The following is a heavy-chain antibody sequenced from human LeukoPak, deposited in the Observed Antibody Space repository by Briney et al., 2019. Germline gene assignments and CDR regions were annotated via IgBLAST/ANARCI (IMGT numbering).Heavy chain of an antibody. CDR3: ARDNYDFWSGYYTGRGINY. V-gene: IGHV1-2*06. CDR1: GYTFTGYY. J-gene: IGHJ4*02. D-gene: IGHD3-3*01. CDR2: INPNSGGT. Sequence: ASVKVSCKASGYTFTGYYMHWVRQAPGQGLEWMGRINPNSGGTNYAQKFQGRVTMTRDTSISTAYMELSRLRSEDTAVYYCARDNYDFWSGYYTGRGINYWGQGTLVTVSS.